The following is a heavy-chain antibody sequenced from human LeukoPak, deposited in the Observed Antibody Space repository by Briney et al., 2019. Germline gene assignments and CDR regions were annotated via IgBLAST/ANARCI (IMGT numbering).Heavy chain of an antibody. V-gene: IGHV3-74*03. D-gene: IGHD3-3*01. CDR1: GFTFSSYW. CDR3: ARGITIFGVVNDAFDI. CDR2: VDSDGSST. J-gene: IGHJ3*02. Sequence: GGSLRLSCVASGFTFSSYWIHWVRQAPGKGLVWVSRVDSDGSSTTYADSVKGRFTVSRDNATNTLYLQMNSLRAEDTAVYYCARGITIFGVVNDAFDIWGQGTMVTVSS.